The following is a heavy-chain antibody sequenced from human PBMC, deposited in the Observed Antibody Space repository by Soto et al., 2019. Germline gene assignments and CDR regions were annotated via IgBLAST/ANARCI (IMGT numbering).Heavy chain of an antibody. J-gene: IGHJ4*02. CDR3: ARGGVVVPATGY. D-gene: IGHD2-2*01. CDR1: GGSISSYY. CDR2: IYYSGST. V-gene: IGHV4-59*01. Sequence: SETLSLTCTVSGGSISSYYWSWIRQPPGKGLEWIGYIYYSGSTNYNPSLKSRVTISVDTSKNQFSLKLSSVTAADTAVYYCARGGVVVPATGYWGQGTLVTVSS.